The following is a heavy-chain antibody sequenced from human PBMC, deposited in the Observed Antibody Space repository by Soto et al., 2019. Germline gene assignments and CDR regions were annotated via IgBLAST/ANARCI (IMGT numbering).Heavy chain of an antibody. J-gene: IGHJ5*02. CDR1: GFTFRRYA. D-gene: IGHD6-19*01. CDR3: AKDFMDVGIAVAGAWFDP. CDR2: ISGSGGST. V-gene: IGHV3-23*01. Sequence: GGSLRLSCAASGFTFRRYAMSWVRQAPGKGLEWVSAISGSGGSTYYADSVKGRFTISRDNSKNTLYLQMNSLRAEDTAVYYCAKDFMDVGIAVAGAWFDPWGQGT.